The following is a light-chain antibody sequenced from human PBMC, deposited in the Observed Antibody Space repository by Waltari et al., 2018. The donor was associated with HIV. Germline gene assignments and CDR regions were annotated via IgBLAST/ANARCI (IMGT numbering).Light chain of an antibody. CDR1: SGHSNHA. V-gene: IGLV4-69*01. Sequence: QVVLTQSPSASASLGPSVKLTCTLSSGHSNHAIAWHQLQPGKGPRYLMKLNSDGSHTKGDGIPDRFSGSSSGAERYLTISSLQSEDEADYYCQTWGTGIRVFGGGTKLTVL. CDR3: QTWGTGIRV. J-gene: IGLJ3*02. CDR2: LNSDGSH.